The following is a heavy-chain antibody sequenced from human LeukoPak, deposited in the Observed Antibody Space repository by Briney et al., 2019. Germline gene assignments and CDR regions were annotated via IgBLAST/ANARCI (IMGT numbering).Heavy chain of an antibody. CDR1: GFTFSSYW. Sequence: GGSLRLSGVASGFTFSSYWMSWVRQAPGKGLDWVANIKQDGSQKYYVDSVKGRFTISRDNAKNSLYLQMNSLRVEDTAVYYCARLGLPDYWGQGTLVTVSS. V-gene: IGHV3-7*03. D-gene: IGHD2-21*01. CDR3: ARLGLPDY. CDR2: IKQDGSQK. J-gene: IGHJ4*02.